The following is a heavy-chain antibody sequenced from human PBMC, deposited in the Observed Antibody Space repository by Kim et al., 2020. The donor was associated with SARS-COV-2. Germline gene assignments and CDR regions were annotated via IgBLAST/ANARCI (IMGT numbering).Heavy chain of an antibody. CDR2: IYYSGST. CDR1: GGSISSYY. V-gene: IGHV4-59*08. J-gene: IGHJ6*02. CDR3: ARQLIYWSSTSCYDTYYYYGMDV. Sequence: SETLSLTCTVSGGSISSYYWSWIRQPQGKGLEWIGYIYYSGSTNYNPSLKSRVTISVDTSKNQFSLKLSSVTAADTAVYYCARQLIYWSSTSCYDTYYYYGMDVWGQGTTVTVSS. D-gene: IGHD2-2*01.